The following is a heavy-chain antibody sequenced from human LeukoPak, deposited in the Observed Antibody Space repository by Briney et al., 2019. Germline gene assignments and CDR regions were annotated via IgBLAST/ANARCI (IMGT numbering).Heavy chain of an antibody. Sequence: PGGSLRLSCAASGFTFSSYGMHWVRQAPGKGLEWVAFIRNDGSDKYYADSVKGRFTISRDNAKNSLYLQMNSLRAEDTAVYYCARYKSGWSLDYWGQGTLVTVSS. CDR1: GFTFSSYG. J-gene: IGHJ4*02. V-gene: IGHV3-30*02. CDR2: IRNDGSDK. D-gene: IGHD6-19*01. CDR3: ARYKSGWSLDY.